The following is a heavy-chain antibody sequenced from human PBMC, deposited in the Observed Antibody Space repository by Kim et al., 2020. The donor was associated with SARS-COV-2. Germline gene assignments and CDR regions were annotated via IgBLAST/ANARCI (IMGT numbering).Heavy chain of an antibody. D-gene: IGHD3-10*01. V-gene: IGHV3-30*04. CDR2: ISFDGRNN. Sequence: GGSLRLSCAASGFTFNDYAIFWVRQAPGKGMEWVAVISFDGRNNFFADSVKGRFTISRDNSKNTVYLQMNSLRADDTAVYYCARDDSGSQLFGGKWFDR. CDR3: ARDDSGSQLFGGKWFDR. J-gene: IGHJ5*02. CDR1: GFTFNDYA.